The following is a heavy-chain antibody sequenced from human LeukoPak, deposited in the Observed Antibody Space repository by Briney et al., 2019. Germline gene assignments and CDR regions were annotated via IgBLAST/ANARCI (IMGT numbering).Heavy chain of an antibody. CDR1: GYTFTGYY. V-gene: IGHV1-69*02. Sequence: GASVKVSCKASGYTFTGYYMHWVRQAPGQGLEWMGRIIPILGIANYAQKFQGRVTITADKSTSTAYMELSSLRSEDTAVYYCARSTFNYGAFDIWGQGTMVTVSS. D-gene: IGHD4-11*01. J-gene: IGHJ3*02. CDR2: IIPILGIA. CDR3: ARSTFNYGAFDI.